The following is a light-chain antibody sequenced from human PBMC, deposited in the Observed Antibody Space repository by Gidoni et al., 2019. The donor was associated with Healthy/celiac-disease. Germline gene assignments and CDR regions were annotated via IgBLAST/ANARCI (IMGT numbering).Light chain of an antibody. CDR2: GAS. J-gene: IGKJ2*01. V-gene: IGKV3-15*01. CDR3: QQYNNWPPAYT. CDR1: QSVSSN. Sequence: EIVMTQSPATLSVSPGARATRSCMASQSVSSNLAWYQQKPGQPPRLLIYGASTRATGIPARFSGSGSGTEFTLTISSLQSEEFAVYYCQQYNNWPPAYTFGQGTKLEIK.